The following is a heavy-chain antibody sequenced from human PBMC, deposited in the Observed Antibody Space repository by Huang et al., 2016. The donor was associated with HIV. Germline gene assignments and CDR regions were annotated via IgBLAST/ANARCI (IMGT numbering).Heavy chain of an antibody. Sequence: QLVQSGAEVKKPGESLKISCKGSGDTFTTSWIGWVRQMPGKGLEWRGLIYPRDSDTKYRPSFQGQVTLSADKSISTAFLQWSSLKASDTAMYYCARLQWLRQTWGAFNIWGQGTMVIVSS. CDR2: IYPRDSDT. D-gene: IGHD6-19*01. CDR1: GDTFTTSW. V-gene: IGHV5-51*03. J-gene: IGHJ3*02. CDR3: ARLQWLRQTWGAFNI.